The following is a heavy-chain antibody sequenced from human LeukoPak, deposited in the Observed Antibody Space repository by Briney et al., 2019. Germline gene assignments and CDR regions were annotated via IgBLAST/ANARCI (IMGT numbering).Heavy chain of an antibody. CDR3: ARDLVQQLEVPYYGMDV. D-gene: IGHD6-6*01. V-gene: IGHV3-21*01. CDR1: GFTFSSYS. CDR2: ISSSSSYI. J-gene: IGHJ6*02. Sequence: GGSLRLSCAASGFTFSSYSMNWVRQAPGKGLEWVSSISSSSSYIYYADSVKGRFTISRDNAKNSLYLQMNSLRAEDTAVYYCARDLVQQLEVPYYGMDVRGQGTTVTVSS.